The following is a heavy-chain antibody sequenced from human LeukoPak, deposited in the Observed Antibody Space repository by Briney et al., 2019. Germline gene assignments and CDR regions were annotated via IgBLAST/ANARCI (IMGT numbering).Heavy chain of an antibody. D-gene: IGHD6-19*01. Sequence: GGSLRLSCAASGFTFSSYAMSWVRQAPGKGLEWVSGISWNSGSIGYADSVKGRFTISRDNAKNSLYLQMNSLRAEDTALYYCAKEGPPAEWGQGTLVTVSS. V-gene: IGHV3-9*01. CDR3: AKEGPPAE. CDR2: ISWNSGSI. J-gene: IGHJ4*02. CDR1: GFTFSSYA.